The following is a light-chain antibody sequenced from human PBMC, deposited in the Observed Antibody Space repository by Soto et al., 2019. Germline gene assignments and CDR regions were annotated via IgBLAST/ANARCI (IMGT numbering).Light chain of an antibody. CDR3: QQANTFALT. J-gene: IGKJ4*01. Sequence: DIQMTQSPSTLSASVGDRVTITCRASQSISNWLAWYQQKPGEAPKLLIYSASSLYTGVPSRFSGSGSGTDFTLTISSLQPEDFATYYCQQANTFALTFGGGTKVDI. CDR1: QSISNW. V-gene: IGKV1-12*01. CDR2: SAS.